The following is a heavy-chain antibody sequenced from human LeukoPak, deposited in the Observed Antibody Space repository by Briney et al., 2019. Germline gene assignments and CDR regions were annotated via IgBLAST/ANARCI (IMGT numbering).Heavy chain of an antibody. CDR1: GGSISSSSYY. CDR3: ARDLGGYSSSWYTQNYYYYYMDV. V-gene: IGHV4-39*07. J-gene: IGHJ6*03. CDR2: IYYSGST. Sequence: SETLSLTCTVSGGSISSSSYYWGWIRQPPGKGLEWIGSIYYSGSTYYNPSLKSRVTISVDTSKNQFSLKLSSVTAADTAVYYCARDLGGYSSSWYTQNYYYYYMDVWGKGTTVTVSS. D-gene: IGHD6-13*01.